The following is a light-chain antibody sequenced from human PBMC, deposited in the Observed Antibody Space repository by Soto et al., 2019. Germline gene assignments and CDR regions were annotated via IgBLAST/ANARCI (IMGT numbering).Light chain of an antibody. CDR2: GAS. V-gene: IGKV3-20*01. CDR1: QSVSSSY. Sequence: EIVLTQSPGTLSLSPGERATLSCRASQSVSSSYLAWYQQKPGQAPRLLIYGASSRATGIPDRFSGSGSGTDFTLTISRLEPEDFAVYYCQQYGSSLLTFGGGTKVXI. J-gene: IGKJ4*01. CDR3: QQYGSSLLT.